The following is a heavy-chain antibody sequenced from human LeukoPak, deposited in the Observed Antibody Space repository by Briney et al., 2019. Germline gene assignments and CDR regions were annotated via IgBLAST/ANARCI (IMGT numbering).Heavy chain of an antibody. CDR3: TRDGSSSSFDY. CDR2: TYYRSKWYN. D-gene: IGHD6-6*01. CDR1: GDSVSSDSAA. V-gene: IGHV6-1*01. Sequence: SQTLSLTCALSGDSVSSDSAAWSWIRQSPSRGLEWLGRTYYRSKWYNDYALSVESRITINPDTSKNQFSLQLNSVTPEDTAVYYCTRDGSSSSFDYWGQGTLVTVSS. J-gene: IGHJ4*02.